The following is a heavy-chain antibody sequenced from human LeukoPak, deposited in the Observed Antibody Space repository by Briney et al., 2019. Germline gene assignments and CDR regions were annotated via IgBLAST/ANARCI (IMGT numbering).Heavy chain of an antibody. D-gene: IGHD6-13*01. Sequence: GGSLRLSCAASGFTFSSYAMSWVRQAPGKGLEWVSAISGSGDSTNYADSVKGRFTISRDNSKNTLYLQVNSLRAEDTAVYYCAKDPRRYSRAGGYFEYWGQGTLVTVSS. CDR3: AKDPRRYSRAGGYFEY. V-gene: IGHV3-23*01. CDR2: ISGSGDST. J-gene: IGHJ4*02. CDR1: GFTFSSYA.